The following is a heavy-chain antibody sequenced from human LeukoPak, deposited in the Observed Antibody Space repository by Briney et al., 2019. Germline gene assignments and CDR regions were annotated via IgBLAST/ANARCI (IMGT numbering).Heavy chain of an antibody. D-gene: IGHD1-20*01. Sequence: GGSLRLSCAASGFNFDDYAMHWVRQAPGKGLEWVSGISWNSGSIGYADSVKGRFTISRDSAKNSLYLQMNSLRAEDTAVYYCAVITGATGYWGXGTLVTVSS. CDR2: ISWNSGSI. V-gene: IGHV3-9*01. J-gene: IGHJ4*01. CDR3: AVITGATGY. CDR1: GFNFDDYA.